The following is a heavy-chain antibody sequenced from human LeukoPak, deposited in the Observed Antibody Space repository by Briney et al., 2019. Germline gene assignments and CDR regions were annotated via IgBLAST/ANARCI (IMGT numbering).Heavy chain of an antibody. CDR3: VRVMIYYMDV. D-gene: IGHD3/OR15-3a*01. J-gene: IGHJ6*03. CDR2: ISSSGGDI. V-gene: IGHV3-48*03. CDR1: EFTFRNYE. Sequence: PGGSLRLSCAASEFTFRNYEINWVRQAPGKGLEWVSYISSSGGDIYYADSVKGRFTISRDNAKNSVYLQMDSLRADDTAVYYCVRVMIYYMDVWGRGTTVTVSS.